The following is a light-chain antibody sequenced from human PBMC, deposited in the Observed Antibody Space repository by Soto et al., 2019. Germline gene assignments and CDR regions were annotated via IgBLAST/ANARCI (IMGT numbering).Light chain of an antibody. J-gene: IGKJ3*01. CDR1: QGISSY. CDR2: AAS. Sequence: DVQLTQSPSSLSASVGDRVTITCRASQGISSYLAWYQQKPGKAPKLLIYAASTLRSGVPSRFSGSGSGTDFTLTISSVQPEDFATYYCQQLNSYPRTFGPGTKVDIK. V-gene: IGKV1-9*01. CDR3: QQLNSYPRT.